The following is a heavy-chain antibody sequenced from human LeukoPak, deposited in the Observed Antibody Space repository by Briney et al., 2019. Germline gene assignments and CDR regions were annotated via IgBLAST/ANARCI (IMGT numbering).Heavy chain of an antibody. CDR1: GFTFSSYS. V-gene: IGHV3-48*01. Sequence: PGGSLRLSCAASGFTFSSYSMNWVRQAPGKGLELVSYISSSSSTIYYADSVKGRFTISRDNAKNSLYLQMNSLRAEDTAVYYCAREPLGYCSSTSCSFSLDYWGQGTLVTVSS. J-gene: IGHJ4*02. CDR3: AREPLGYCSSTSCSFSLDY. D-gene: IGHD2-2*01. CDR2: ISSSSSTI.